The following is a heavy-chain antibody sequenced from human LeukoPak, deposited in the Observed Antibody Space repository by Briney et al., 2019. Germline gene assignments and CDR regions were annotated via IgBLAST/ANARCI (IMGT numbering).Heavy chain of an antibody. V-gene: IGHV3-30*03. D-gene: IGHD5-18*01. CDR3: ARGRYSYGSFFDY. CDR1: GFPFSRYG. J-gene: IGHJ4*02. CDR2: ISYDGTNK. Sequence: GRSLRLSCVPSGFPFSRYGMHWVRQAPGKGLEWVAVISYDGTNKYYADSVNGRFTISRDNSKNTLYLQMNGLRAEDTAVYYCARGRYSYGSFFDYWGQGTLVTVSS.